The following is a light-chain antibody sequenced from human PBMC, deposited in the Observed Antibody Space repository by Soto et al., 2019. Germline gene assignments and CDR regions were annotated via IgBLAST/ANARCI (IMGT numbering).Light chain of an antibody. J-gene: IGKJ1*01. V-gene: IGKV1-39*01. CDR1: QSVSTY. CDR2: AAS. Sequence: DIQMTQFPSSLSASVGDSVTITCRASQSVSTYLNWYQQKPGKAPKLLIYAASSLQSGVPSRFNGSGFGTDFTFAISRLQPEDLATYYCQQSYRAQWTFGQGTKVDIK. CDR3: QQSYRAQWT.